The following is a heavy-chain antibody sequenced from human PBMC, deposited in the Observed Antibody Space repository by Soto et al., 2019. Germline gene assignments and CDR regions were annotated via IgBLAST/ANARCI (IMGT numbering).Heavy chain of an antibody. J-gene: IGHJ5*02. CDR2: IGGGGDST. Sequence: DVQLLESGGGLVQPGGSLRLSCAASGFTLRNYAMAWVRQAPGKGLAWVSTIGGGGDSTYYADSVKGRFTISRYNSKNTLYLQMSSRIAEDSVAYYRAKGRMDARTDCRSTSCLCWFDPWGHGTLVTVAA. CDR3: AKGRMDARTDCRSTSCLCWFDP. CDR1: GFTLRNYA. V-gene: IGHV3-23*01. D-gene: IGHD2-2*01.